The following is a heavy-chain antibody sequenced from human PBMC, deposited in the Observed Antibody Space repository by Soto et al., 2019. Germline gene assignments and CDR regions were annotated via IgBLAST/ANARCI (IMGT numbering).Heavy chain of an antibody. CDR3: ARGFTVVVAAADDAFDI. CDR2: IYSGGST. J-gene: IGHJ3*02. D-gene: IGHD2-15*01. Sequence: EVQLVESGGGLVQPGGSLRLSCAASGFTVSSNYMSWVRQAPGKGLEWVSVIYSGGSTYYADSVKGRFTISRDNSKNTLYRQMNSLRAEDTAVYYCARGFTVVVAAADDAFDIWGQGTMVTVSS. V-gene: IGHV3-66*01. CDR1: GFTVSSNY.